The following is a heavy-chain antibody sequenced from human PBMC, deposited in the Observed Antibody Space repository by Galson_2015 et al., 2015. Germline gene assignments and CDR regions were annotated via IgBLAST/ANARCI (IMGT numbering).Heavy chain of an antibody. CDR1: GFTVSSNY. V-gene: IGHV3-53*01. CDR3: ARDTVVIVGATYYYYGMDG. J-gene: IGHJ6*01. CDR2: IYSGGST. D-gene: IGHD1-26*01. Sequence: SLRLSCAASGFTVSSNYMSWVRQAPGKGLEWVSVIYSGGSTYYADSVKGRFTISRDNSKNTLYLQMNSLRAEDTAVYYCARDTVVIVGATYYYYGMDGGGKGPRSPSPQ.